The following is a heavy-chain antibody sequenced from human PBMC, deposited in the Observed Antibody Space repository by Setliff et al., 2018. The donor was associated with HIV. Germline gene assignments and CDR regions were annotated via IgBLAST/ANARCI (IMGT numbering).Heavy chain of an antibody. J-gene: IGHJ3*02. D-gene: IGHD3-10*01. CDR3: ERDREAEGDAFDI. V-gene: IGHV1-69*13. CDR2: IISMFGTA. CDR1: GGTFSRDA. Sequence: GASVKVSCKASGGTFSRDAISWVRQAPGQGLEWMGGIISMFGTANYAQKFQGRVTITADESTNTAYMELSSLRSEDTAVYYCERDREAEGDAFDIWGQGTMVTVSS.